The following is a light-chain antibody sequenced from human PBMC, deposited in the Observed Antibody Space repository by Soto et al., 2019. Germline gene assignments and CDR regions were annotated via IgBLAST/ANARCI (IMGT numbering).Light chain of an antibody. J-gene: IGKJ5*01. Sequence: DIQMTQSPSSVSASVGDRITITCRASQTISTNLAWYPQKPGKAPKLRIYAVSSLQSGVPPRFSCSGSGTDFTLTITSLQPEDFEIYFCLQANSGPLSFGHGPRLEIK. CDR1: QTISTN. V-gene: IGKV1-12*01. CDR3: LQANSGPLS. CDR2: AVS.